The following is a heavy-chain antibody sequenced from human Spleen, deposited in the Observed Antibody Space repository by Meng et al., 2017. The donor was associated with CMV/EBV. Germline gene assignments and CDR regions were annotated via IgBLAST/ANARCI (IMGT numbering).Heavy chain of an antibody. D-gene: IGHD3-22*01. CDR1: GFPFSSYA. Sequence: GGSLRLSCTTSGFPFSSYAMTWVRQAPGKGLEWVSSISGGGVNSYSADSVKGRFTISRDNSKNTLYLQMNSLRAEDTAVYYCAKDPVNYYDSTEAANYYYGMDVWGQGTTVTVSS. CDR2: ISGGGVNS. V-gene: IGHV3-23*01. CDR3: AKDPVNYYDSTEAANYYYGMDV. J-gene: IGHJ6*02.